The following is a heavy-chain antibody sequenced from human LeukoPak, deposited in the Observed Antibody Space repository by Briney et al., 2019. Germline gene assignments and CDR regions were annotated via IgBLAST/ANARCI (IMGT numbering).Heavy chain of an antibody. CDR2: IYTSGST. CDR1: GGSISSYY. Sequence: SETLSLTCTVSGGSISSYYWSWIRQPAGKGLEWIGRIYTSGSTNYNPSLKSRVTISVDKSKNQFSLKLSSATAADTAVYYCARGDFWSGYYYYMDVWGKGTTVTVSS. V-gene: IGHV4-4*07. D-gene: IGHD3-3*01. J-gene: IGHJ6*03. CDR3: ARGDFWSGYYYYMDV.